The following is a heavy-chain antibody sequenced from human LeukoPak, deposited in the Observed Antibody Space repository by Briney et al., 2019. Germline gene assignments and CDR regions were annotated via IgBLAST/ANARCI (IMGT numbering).Heavy chain of an antibody. V-gene: IGHV3-23*01. CDR2: LSGTTGST. CDR1: GFTFSNYA. D-gene: IGHD5-24*01. Sequence: GGSLRLSCAASGFTFSNYAMSWVRQAPGKGLEWVSGLSGTTGSTYYADSVKGRFTISRDNSENMLYLQINSLGAEDTALYYCAKGREMATITDFDYWGQGTLVTVSS. CDR3: AKGREMATITDFDY. J-gene: IGHJ4*02.